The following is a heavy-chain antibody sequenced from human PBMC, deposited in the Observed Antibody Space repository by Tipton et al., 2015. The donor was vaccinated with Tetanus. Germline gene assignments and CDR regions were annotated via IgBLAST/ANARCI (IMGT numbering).Heavy chain of an antibody. Sequence: QVQLVQSGAEVKKPGASVKVSCKASGYTFTGYYMYWARQAPGQGLEWMGWIDPNSGGTVYAQKFQGRVTMTRDTSISTAYMGLRSLRSDDTAVYYCARDGGDFIYYGMDVWGPGTTVTVS. CDR1: GYTFTGYY. V-gene: IGHV1-2*02. D-gene: IGHD2-21*01. CDR3: ARDGGDFIYYGMDV. J-gene: IGHJ6*02. CDR2: IDPNSGGT.